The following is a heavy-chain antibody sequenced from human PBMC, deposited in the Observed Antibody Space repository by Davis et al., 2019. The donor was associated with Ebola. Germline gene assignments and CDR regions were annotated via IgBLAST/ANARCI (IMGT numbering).Heavy chain of an antibody. V-gene: IGHV4-59*01. CDR2: IYYSGTT. J-gene: IGHJ4*02. CDR3: ARGSQWLGPDY. D-gene: IGHD6-19*01. Sequence: MPSETLSLTCTVSGGSFSTYYWSWVRQPPGKGLEWVGYIYYSGTTHYNPSLRGRVTISVDTSKKHFSLKLGSVTAADTAVYYRARGSQWLGPDYWGQGTLVTVSS. CDR1: GGSFSTYY.